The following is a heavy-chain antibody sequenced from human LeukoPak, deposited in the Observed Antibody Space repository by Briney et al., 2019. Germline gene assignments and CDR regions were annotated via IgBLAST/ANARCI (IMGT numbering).Heavy chain of an antibody. Sequence: ASVKVSCKASGYTFTSYGISWVRQAPGQGLEWMGWISAYNGNTNYAQKLQGRDTMTTDTSTSTAYMELRSLRSEDTAVYYCARDSSLNIAAAGTFDYWGQGSLVTVSS. V-gene: IGHV1-18*01. D-gene: IGHD6-13*01. CDR2: ISAYNGNT. J-gene: IGHJ4*02. CDR3: ARDSSLNIAAAGTFDY. CDR1: GYTFTSYG.